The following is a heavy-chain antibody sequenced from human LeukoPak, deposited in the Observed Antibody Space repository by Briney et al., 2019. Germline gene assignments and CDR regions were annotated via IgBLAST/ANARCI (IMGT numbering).Heavy chain of an antibody. CDR3: AIKAGPLITMVRGVIITENYYGMDV. CDR2: MNPNSGNT. D-gene: IGHD3-10*01. V-gene: IGHV1-8*01. J-gene: IGHJ6*02. Sequence: ASVKVSCKASGYTFTSYDINWVRQATGQGLEWMGWMNPNSGNTGYAQKFQGRVTMTRNTSISTAYMELSSMRSEDTAVYYCAIKAGPLITMVRGVIITENYYGMDVWGQGTTVTVSS. CDR1: GYTFTSYD.